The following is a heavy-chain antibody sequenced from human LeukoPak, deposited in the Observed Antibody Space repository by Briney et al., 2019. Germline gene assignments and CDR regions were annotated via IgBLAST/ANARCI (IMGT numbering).Heavy chain of an antibody. V-gene: IGHV3-23*01. CDR1: AFIFSGHW. CDR2: ISGTGGST. CDR3: AKVVAGNIDYYFDY. Sequence: GGSLRLSCEASAFIFSGHWLNWVRQTPGKGLEWVAGISGTGGSTHYADSVKGRFTISRDNSKNTVYLQMRNLRVEHTAVYYCAKVVAGNIDYYFDYWGQGILVAVSS. J-gene: IGHJ4*02. D-gene: IGHD2/OR15-2a*01.